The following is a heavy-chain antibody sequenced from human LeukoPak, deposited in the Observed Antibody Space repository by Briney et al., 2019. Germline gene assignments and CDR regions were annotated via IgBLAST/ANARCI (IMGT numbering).Heavy chain of an antibody. Sequence: SETLSLTCAVYGGSLSGYYWSWIRQPPGKGLEWIGEINHSGSTNYNPSLKSRVTISVDTSKNQFSLKLGSVTAADTAVYYCASSSRCSSTSCYFSTRTNWFDPWGQGTLVTVSS. D-gene: IGHD2-2*01. CDR2: INHSGST. V-gene: IGHV4-34*01. J-gene: IGHJ5*02. CDR3: ASSSRCSSTSCYFSTRTNWFDP. CDR1: GGSLSGYY.